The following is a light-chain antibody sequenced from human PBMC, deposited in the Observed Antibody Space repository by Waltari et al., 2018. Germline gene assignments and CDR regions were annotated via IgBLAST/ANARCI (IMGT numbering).Light chain of an antibody. J-gene: IGKJ3*01. CDR1: QGISTY. CDR2: GAS. CDR3: LQYNSKPST. V-gene: IGKV1-17*01. Sequence: DIQMTQSPSSLSASAGDRVTITCRASQGISTYLNWYQQKPGEAPKRLIYGASSLESGVPSRFSGSGSGTDFTLTISSLQPEDFATYYCLQYNSKPSTFGPGTKLEIK.